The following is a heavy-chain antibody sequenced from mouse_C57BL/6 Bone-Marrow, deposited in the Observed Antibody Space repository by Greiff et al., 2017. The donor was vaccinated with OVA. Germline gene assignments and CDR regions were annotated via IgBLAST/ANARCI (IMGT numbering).Heavy chain of an antibody. CDR2: ISSGGSYT. CDR1: GFTFSSYG. D-gene: IGHD1-1*01. J-gene: IGHJ2*01. V-gene: IGHV5-6*01. CDR3: ARQRVITTVYYFDY. Sequence: EVQLVESGGDLVKPGGSLKLSCAASGFTFSSYGMSWVRQTPDKRLEWVATISSGGSYTYYPDSVKGRFTISRDNAKNTLYLQMSSLKSEDTAMYYCARQRVITTVYYFDYWGQGTTLTVSS.